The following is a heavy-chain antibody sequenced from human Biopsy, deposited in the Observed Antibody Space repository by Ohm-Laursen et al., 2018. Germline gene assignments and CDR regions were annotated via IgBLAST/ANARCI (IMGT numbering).Heavy chain of an antibody. J-gene: IGHJ6*02. CDR2: ISYDQITK. CDR1: GFTFRTYG. CDR3: AKDLSLYFYYGIDF. Sequence: SLRLSCTASGFTFRTYGMHWVRLAPGKGLEWVAVISYDQITKHYADSVRGRLTISIDNSKNTLYLQVNSLRAEDTAVYYCAKDLSLYFYYGIDFWGQGTTVTVSS. D-gene: IGHD3-16*01. V-gene: IGHV3-30*18.